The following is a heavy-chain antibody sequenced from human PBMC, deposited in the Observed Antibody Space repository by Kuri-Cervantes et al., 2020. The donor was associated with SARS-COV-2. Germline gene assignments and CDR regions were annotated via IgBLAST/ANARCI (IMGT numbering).Heavy chain of an antibody. D-gene: IGHD6-19*01. CDR3: ARLRQWLLDY. CDR2: INHSGST. Sequence: SETLSLTCAVYGGSFSGYYWSWIRQLPGKGLEWIGEINHSGSTNYNPSLKSRVTISVDTSKNQFSLKLGSVTAADTAVYYCARLRQWLLDYWGQGTLVTVSS. J-gene: IGHJ4*02. CDR1: GGSFSGYY. V-gene: IGHV4-34*01.